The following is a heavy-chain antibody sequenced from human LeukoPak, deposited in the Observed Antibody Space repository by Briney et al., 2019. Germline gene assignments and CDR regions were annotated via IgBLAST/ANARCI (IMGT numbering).Heavy chain of an antibody. V-gene: IGHV3-48*01. CDR1: GFTFSIYS. Sequence: GGSLRLSCAASGFTFSIYSMNWVRQAPGKGLEWVSYVSNSSSTIYYADSVKGRFTISRDNSKNTLYLQMNSLRAEDTAVYYCAKYSRIQLWLEEPDAFDIWGQGTMVTVSS. J-gene: IGHJ3*02. CDR2: VSNSSSTI. D-gene: IGHD5-18*01. CDR3: AKYSRIQLWLEEPDAFDI.